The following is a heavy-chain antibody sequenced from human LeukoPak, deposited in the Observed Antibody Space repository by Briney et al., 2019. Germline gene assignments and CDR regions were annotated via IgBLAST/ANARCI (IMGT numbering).Heavy chain of an antibody. CDR1: AYTFTSYD. J-gene: IGHJ4*02. CDR3: ARRAGAYSHPYDY. V-gene: IGHV1-8*03. Sequence: ASVKVSCKASAYTFTSYDINWVRQATGQGLEWMGWMNPNSGNTGYAQKFQGRVTITRNTSISTAYMELSSLRSEDTAVYYCARRAGAYSHPYDYWGQGTLVTVSS. CDR2: MNPNSGNT. D-gene: IGHD4/OR15-4a*01.